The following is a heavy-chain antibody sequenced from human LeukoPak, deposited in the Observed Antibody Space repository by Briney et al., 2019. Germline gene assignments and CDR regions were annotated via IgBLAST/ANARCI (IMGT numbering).Heavy chain of an antibody. D-gene: IGHD3-10*01. Sequence: SETLSLTCTVSGGSISSYYWSWIRQPPGKGLEWIGYIYYSGSTNYNPSLKSRVTISVDTSKNQFSLKLSSVTAADTAVYYCARGKIWSPVYLSPWGQGTLVTVSS. CDR1: GGSISSYY. CDR2: IYYSGST. V-gene: IGHV4-59*01. J-gene: IGHJ5*02. CDR3: ARGKIWSPVYLSP.